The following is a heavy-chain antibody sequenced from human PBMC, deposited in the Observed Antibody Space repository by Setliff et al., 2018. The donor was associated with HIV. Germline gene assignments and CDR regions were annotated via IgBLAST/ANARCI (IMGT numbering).Heavy chain of an antibody. CDR3: ARGHSHGYGYSGSYGPFDI. J-gene: IGHJ3*02. Sequence: VASVKVSCKASGGTFSSYAISWVRQAPGQGLEWMGGIIPVFGSAGYAQKFQGRVTITADESTSTAYMELNSLRSEDTAVYYCARGHSHGYGYSGSYGPFDIWGQGTMVTVSS. CDR1: GGTFSSYA. V-gene: IGHV1-69*13. D-gene: IGHD1-26*01. CDR2: IIPVFGSA.